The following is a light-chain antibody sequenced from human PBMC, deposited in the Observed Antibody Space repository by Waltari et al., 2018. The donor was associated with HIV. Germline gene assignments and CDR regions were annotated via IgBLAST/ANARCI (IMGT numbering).Light chain of an antibody. J-gene: IGKJ1*01. Sequence: ETVMTQSPGTLSVSPGGRATLSCRASQNVFRDLAWYHQKPGQAPRLLLFGASKRATGVPARFSGSGSGTEFTLTITSLQSEDYGLYHCQQYKTWPLTFGQGTRVEIK. CDR3: QQYKTWPLT. CDR2: GAS. CDR1: QNVFRD. V-gene: IGKV3-15*01.